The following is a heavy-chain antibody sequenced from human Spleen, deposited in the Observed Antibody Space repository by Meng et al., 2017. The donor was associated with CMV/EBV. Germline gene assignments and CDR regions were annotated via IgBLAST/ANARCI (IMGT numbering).Heavy chain of an antibody. CDR1: GFTFKTFT. J-gene: IGHJ6*02. CDR3: ARDQYRGSYGMDV. Sequence: GESLKISCAASGFTFKTFTMSWVRQAPGKGLEWVSSINPDSDYIYSADSVKGRFTISRDNSRNTLYLQMNSLRAEGTAVYYCARDQYRGSYGMDVWGQGTTVTVSS. D-gene: IGHD1-26*01. CDR2: INPDSDYI. V-gene: IGHV3-21*04.